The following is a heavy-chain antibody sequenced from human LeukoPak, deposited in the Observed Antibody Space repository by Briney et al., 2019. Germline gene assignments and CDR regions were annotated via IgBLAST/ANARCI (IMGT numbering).Heavy chain of an antibody. CDR2: INPNSGGT. CDR3: ARNGILTGDFYMDV. D-gene: IGHD3-9*01. CDR1: GYTFTGYY. V-gene: IGHV1-2*02. J-gene: IGHJ6*03. Sequence: ASVEVSCKASGYTFTGYYMHWVRQAPGQGLEWMGWINPNSGGTNYAQKFQGRVTMTRDTSISTAYMELSRLRSDDTAVYYCARNGILTGDFYMDVWGKGTTVTVSS.